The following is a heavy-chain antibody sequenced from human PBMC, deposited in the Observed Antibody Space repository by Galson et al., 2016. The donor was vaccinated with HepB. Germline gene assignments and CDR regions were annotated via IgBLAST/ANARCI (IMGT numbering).Heavy chain of an antibody. J-gene: IGHJ4*02. Sequence: SLRLSCAASGFTFSSYSMNWVRQAPGKGLEWVSLIYSGGGTHYVDSVKGRFIISRDNFKNTLYLQMNSLRVEDTAVYYCARGGNYGYTWGLGTLVTVSS. CDR1: GFTFSSYS. D-gene: IGHD1-26*01. CDR2: IYSGGGT. CDR3: ARGGNYGYT. V-gene: IGHV3-53*01.